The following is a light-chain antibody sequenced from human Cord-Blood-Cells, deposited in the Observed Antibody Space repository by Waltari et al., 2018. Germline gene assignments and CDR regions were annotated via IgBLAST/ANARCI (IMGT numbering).Light chain of an antibody. Sequence: EIVLTQSPATLSLSPGERANISCRASQSVSSYLAWYQQKPGQAPRLLIYDASNRATGIPARFSGSGSGTDFTLTISSLEPEDFAVYYCQQRSNWPRTFGQGTKVEIK. J-gene: IGKJ1*01. CDR2: DAS. CDR3: QQRSNWPRT. CDR1: QSVSSY. V-gene: IGKV3-11*01.